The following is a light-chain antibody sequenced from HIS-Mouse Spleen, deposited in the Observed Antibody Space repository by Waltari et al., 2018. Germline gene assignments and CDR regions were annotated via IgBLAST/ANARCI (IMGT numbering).Light chain of an antibody. J-gene: IGLJ3*02. CDR3: SSYTSSSTLGV. CDR1: SSDVGGYNY. V-gene: IGLV2-14*01. CDR2: EVS. Sequence: QSALTQPASVSGSPGPSITISCTGTSSDVGGYNYVSWYQQHPGKAPKLMIYEVSNRPSGVSNRFSGLQAEDEADYYCSSYTSSSTLGVFGGGTKLTVL.